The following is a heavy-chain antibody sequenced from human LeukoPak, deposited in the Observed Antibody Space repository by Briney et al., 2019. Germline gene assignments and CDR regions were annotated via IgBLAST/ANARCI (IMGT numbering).Heavy chain of an antibody. CDR3: ARGVSRYCSGGSCYLGYYYYYMDV. Sequence: SETLSLTCTVSGGSISNYYWNWIRQPPGKGLEWIGYIYYTGSTNYNPSLKSRVTMSVDTSKNQFSLKLSSVTAADTAVYYCARGVSRYCSGGSCYLGYYYYYMDVWGKGTTVTVSS. CDR1: GGSISNYY. V-gene: IGHV4-59*12. CDR2: IYYTGST. J-gene: IGHJ6*03. D-gene: IGHD2-15*01.